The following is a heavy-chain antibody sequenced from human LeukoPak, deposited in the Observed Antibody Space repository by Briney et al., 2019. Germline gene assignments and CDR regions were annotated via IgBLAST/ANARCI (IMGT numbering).Heavy chain of an antibody. J-gene: IGHJ4*02. CDR3: ADTKWEPTQGYFDY. CDR2: ISGSGGST. V-gene: IGHV3-23*01. CDR1: GFTFSSYA. Sequence: GGSLRLSCAASGFTFSSYAMSWVRQAPGKGLEWVSAISGSGGSTYYADSVKGRFTISRDNSKNTLYLQVNSLRAEDTAVYYCADTKWEPTQGYFDYWGQGTLVTVSS. D-gene: IGHD1-26*01.